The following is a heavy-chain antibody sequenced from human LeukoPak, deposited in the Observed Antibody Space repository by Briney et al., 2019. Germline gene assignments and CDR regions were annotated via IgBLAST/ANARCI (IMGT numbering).Heavy chain of an antibody. D-gene: IGHD5-12*01. CDR1: GYTFTSYD. CDR2: MNPNSGNT. V-gene: IGHV1-8*01. Sequence: ASVTVSCKASGYTFTSYDINWVRQATGQGLEWMGWMNPNSGNTGYAQKFQGRVTMTRNTSISTAYMELSSLRSEDTAVYYCARGNSGYDLYYFGYWGPGTLVTVSS. CDR3: ARGNSGYDLYYFGY. J-gene: IGHJ4*02.